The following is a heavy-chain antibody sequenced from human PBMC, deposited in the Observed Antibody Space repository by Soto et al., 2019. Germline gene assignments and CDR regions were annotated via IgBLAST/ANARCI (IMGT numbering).Heavy chain of an antibody. CDR2: ISYDGSNK. J-gene: IGHJ5*02. V-gene: IGHV3-30-3*01. Sequence: ESGGGVVQPGRSLRLSCAASGFTFSSYAMHWVRQAPGKGLEWVAVISYDGSNKYYADSVKGRFTISRDNSKNTLYLQMNSLRAEDTAVYYCARGGIVVVPAAIEQYNWFDPWGQGTLVTVSS. CDR3: ARGGIVVVPAAIEQYNWFDP. CDR1: GFTFSSYA. D-gene: IGHD2-2*01.